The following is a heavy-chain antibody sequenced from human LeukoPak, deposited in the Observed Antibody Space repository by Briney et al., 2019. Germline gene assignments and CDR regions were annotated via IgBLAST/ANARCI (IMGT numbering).Heavy chain of an antibody. J-gene: IGHJ4*02. CDR1: GFTFSDYY. CDR3: AREGDSSWLYFDY. Sequence: GSLRLSCAASGFTFSDYYMSWIRQPPGKGLEWIGEINHSGSTNYNPSLKSRVTISVDTSKNQFSLKLSSVTAADTAVYYCAREGDSSWLYFDYWGQGTLVTVSS. CDR2: INHSGST. D-gene: IGHD6-13*01. V-gene: IGHV4-34*01.